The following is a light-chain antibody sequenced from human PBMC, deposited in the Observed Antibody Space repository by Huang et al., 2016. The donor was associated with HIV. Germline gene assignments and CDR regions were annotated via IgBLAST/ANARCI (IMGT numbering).Light chain of an antibody. J-gene: IGKJ4*01. CDR1: QTFSSY. CDR2: DAS. V-gene: IGKV3-11*01. Sequence: EIVLTQSPATLSLSPGERATLSCKASQTFSSYLAWFKQRPGQAPRLLIYDASNRATGIPARFSGSGSGTDFTLTISSLEPEDFAVYYCQQRSNWLFTFGGGTKVEIK. CDR3: QQRSNWLFT.